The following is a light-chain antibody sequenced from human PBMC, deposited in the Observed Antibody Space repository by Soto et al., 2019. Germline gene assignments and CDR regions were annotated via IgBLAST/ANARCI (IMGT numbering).Light chain of an antibody. V-gene: IGKV3-11*01. CDR2: YTS. Sequence: EIVMTQCPSTLSSSPWETATLSCRTSQYVGTRLAWYQHKPGQAPRLLIYYTSNRATGVPARFSGSGSGTDFTLTISSLAPEDFAIYYCHQRQSWPRTLGQGTKVDIK. J-gene: IGKJ1*01. CDR1: QYVGTR. CDR3: HQRQSWPRT.